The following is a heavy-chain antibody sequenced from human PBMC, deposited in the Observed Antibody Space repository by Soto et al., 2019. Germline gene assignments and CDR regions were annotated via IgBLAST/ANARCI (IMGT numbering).Heavy chain of an antibody. Sequence: SETLSLTCSVSGGSISSGSYYWGCIRQTPGRGLEWIASMYHGGTTSSNPSLKSRVTIYVDTSKTQFSLRSTSVTAAESAVYYWARRGVRAAGMNWFDPWGQGTLVTGSS. J-gene: IGHJ5*02. CDR1: GGSISSGSYY. D-gene: IGHD6-13*01. CDR2: MYHGGTT. V-gene: IGHV4-39*01. CDR3: ARRGVRAAGMNWFDP.